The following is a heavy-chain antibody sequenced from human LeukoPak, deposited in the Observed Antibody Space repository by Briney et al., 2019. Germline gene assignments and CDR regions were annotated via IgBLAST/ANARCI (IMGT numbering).Heavy chain of an antibody. D-gene: IGHD2-2*01. CDR2: IIPIFGTA. J-gene: IGHJ4*02. Sequence: SVKVSCKASGYTFTSYDINWVRQATGQGLEWMGGIIPIFGTANYAQKFQGRVTITADKSTSTAYMELSSLRSEDTAVYYCARVELVPAAPLDYWGQGTLVTVSS. V-gene: IGHV1-69*06. CDR3: ARVELVPAAPLDY. CDR1: GYTFTSYD.